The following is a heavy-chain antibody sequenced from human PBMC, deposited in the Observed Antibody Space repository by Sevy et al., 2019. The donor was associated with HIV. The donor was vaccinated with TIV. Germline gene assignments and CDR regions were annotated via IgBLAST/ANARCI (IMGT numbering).Heavy chain of an antibody. CDR2: INRDESAT. J-gene: IGHJ4*02. CDR3: VTDDKPSGWLFDF. Sequence: GGSLRLSCAASGFSFRSYWMTWVRQAPGKGLEWVANINRDESATNYVGSVKGRFTIFRDNTKNLLYLQMNSLRVDDTAVHYCVTDDKPSGWLFDFWGPGTQVTVSS. CDR1: GFSFRSYW. D-gene: IGHD6-19*01. V-gene: IGHV3-7*01.